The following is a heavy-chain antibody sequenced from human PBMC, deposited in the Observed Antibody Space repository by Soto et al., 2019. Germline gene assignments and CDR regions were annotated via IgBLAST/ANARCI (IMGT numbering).Heavy chain of an antibody. J-gene: IGHJ5*02. CDR1: GFTFSDYW. D-gene: IGHD2-15*01. CDR3: ARNRMENCSGGSCLNWFAP. Sequence: HPGGSLRLSCAASGFTFSDYWMHWVRQAPGKGLVWVSRINSDGTSTTYADSVKGRFTISRDNGKNTLYLQMNSLRGEDTAVYYCARNRMENCSGGSCLNWFAPWGQGTLVTVSS. V-gene: IGHV3-74*01. CDR2: INSDGTST.